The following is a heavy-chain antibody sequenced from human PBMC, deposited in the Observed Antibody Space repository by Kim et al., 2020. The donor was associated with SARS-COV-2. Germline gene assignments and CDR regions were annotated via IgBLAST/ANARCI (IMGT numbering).Heavy chain of an antibody. Sequence: SETLSLTCAVYGGSFTGYYWSWIRQPPGKGLEWIGEINHSGSTTYNPSLKSRVTISVDTSKNQFSLKLTSVTAADTAVYYCAGLAGYSFSSLRGYWGQGTLVTVSA. J-gene: IGHJ4*02. CDR1: GGSFTGYY. D-gene: IGHD1-26*01. V-gene: IGHV4-34*01. CDR3: AGLAGYSFSSLRGY. CDR2: INHSGST.